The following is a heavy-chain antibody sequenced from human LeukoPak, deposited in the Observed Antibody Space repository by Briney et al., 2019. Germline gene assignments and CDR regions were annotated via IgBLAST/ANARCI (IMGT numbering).Heavy chain of an antibody. CDR3: ASSPRIVGRLDYYYYMDV. CDR2: IIPMFGSA. CDR1: GLTLSTYA. Sequence: SVKVSCKASGLTLSTYAISWVRQAPGQGLEWMGGIIPMFGSAHYAQKFKDRVTITTVASTTIAYMELSSLRSEDTAVYYCASSPRIVGRLDYYYYMDVWGKGTTVIVSS. D-gene: IGHD6-6*01. J-gene: IGHJ6*03. V-gene: IGHV1-69*05.